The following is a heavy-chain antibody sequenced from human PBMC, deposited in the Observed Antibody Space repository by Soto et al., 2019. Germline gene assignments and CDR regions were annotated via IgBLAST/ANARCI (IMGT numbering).Heavy chain of an antibody. CDR2: IIPIFGTA. V-gene: IGHV1-69*06. D-gene: IGHD3-22*01. CDR3: ARAGYYYDSSGSYYFDY. J-gene: IGHJ4*02. CDR1: GGTFSSYA. Sequence: SVEVSCKASGGTFSSYAISWVRQAPGQVLEWMGGIIPIFGTANYAQKFQGRVTITADKSTSTAYMELSSLRSEDTAVYYCARAGYYYDSSGSYYFDYWGQGTLVTVSS.